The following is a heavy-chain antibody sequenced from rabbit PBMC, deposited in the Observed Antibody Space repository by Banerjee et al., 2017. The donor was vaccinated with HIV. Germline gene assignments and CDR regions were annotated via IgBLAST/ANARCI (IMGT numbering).Heavy chain of an antibody. Sequence: QEQLEESGGGLVKPEGSLTLTCKASGLDFSSNYWICWVRQAPGKGLEWIACIWSSSGDTYYASWAKGRFTISKTSSTTVTLQMTSLTAADTATYFCAREEPNNGYHYFNLWGPGTLVTVS. CDR3: AREEPNNGYHYFNL. CDR2: IWSSSGDT. D-gene: IGHD6-1*01. CDR1: GLDFSSNYW. J-gene: IGHJ4*01. V-gene: IGHV1S45*01.